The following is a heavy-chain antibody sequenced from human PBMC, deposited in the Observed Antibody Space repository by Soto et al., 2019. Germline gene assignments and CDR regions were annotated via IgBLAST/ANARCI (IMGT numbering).Heavy chain of an antibody. CDR1: GFTFNSFS. V-gene: IGHV3-48*01. J-gene: IGHJ4*02. CDR2: ITDGGATI. Sequence: PGGSLRLSCEASGFTFNSFSMNWVRQAPGKGPEWVSYITDGGATIYYADSVKGRFTMSRDNAKNSLFLQMHSLRAEDTAVYYCARHSPELDYWGQGTLVTVSS. CDR3: ARHSPELDY.